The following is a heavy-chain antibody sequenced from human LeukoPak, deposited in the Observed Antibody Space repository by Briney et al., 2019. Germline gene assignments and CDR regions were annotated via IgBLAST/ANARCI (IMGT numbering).Heavy chain of an antibody. Sequence: PGGSLRLSCTVSGFTFSSYWMSWVRHAPGEGLEWVAIIRQDGTDKYYVDSVKGRFTISRDNAKNSLYLQMNSLRAEDMAVYYCARVPSGLWFGEFYAFDIWGQGTMVTVSS. J-gene: IGHJ3*02. CDR2: IRQDGTDK. D-gene: IGHD3-10*01. V-gene: IGHV3-7*01. CDR3: ARVPSGLWFGEFYAFDI. CDR1: GFTFSSYW.